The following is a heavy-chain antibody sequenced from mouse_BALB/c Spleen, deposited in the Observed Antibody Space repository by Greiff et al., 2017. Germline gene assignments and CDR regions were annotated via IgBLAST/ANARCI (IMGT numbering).Heavy chain of an antibody. Sequence: EVKLVESGGDLVKPGGSLNLSCAASGFTFSSFGMSWVRQTPDKRLEWVATISSGGSYTYYPASVKGRFTIARDNAKNTLYLQMSSLKSEDTAMYYCARHEYYGSSFAYWGQGTLVTVSA. CDR1: GFTFSSFG. D-gene: IGHD1-1*01. J-gene: IGHJ3*01. CDR2: ISSGGSYT. CDR3: ARHEYYGSSFAY. V-gene: IGHV5-6*01.